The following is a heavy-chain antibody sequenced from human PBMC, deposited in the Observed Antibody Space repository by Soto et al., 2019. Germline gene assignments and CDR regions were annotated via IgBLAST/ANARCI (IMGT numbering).Heavy chain of an antibody. CDR2: INHSGST. CDR3: ARNDILTGYYPDY. Sequence: SETLSLTCAVYVGSFSGYYWSWIRQPPGKGLEWIGEINHSGSTNYNPSLKSRVTISVDTSKNQFSLKLSSVTAADTAVYYCARNDILTGYYPDYWGQGTLVTVSS. J-gene: IGHJ4*02. CDR1: VGSFSGYY. D-gene: IGHD3-9*01. V-gene: IGHV4-34*01.